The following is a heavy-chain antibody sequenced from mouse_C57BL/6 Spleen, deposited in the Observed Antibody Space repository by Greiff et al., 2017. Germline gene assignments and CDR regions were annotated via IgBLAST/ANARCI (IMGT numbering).Heavy chain of an antibody. Sequence: QVQLQQSGAELARPGASGKLSCKASGYTFTSYGISWVKQRTGQGLAWIGEIYPRSGNTYYNEKFKGKATLTADKSSSTAYMELRSLTSEDSAVYYCGRLDYYYGSSYARDYWGQGTTLTVSS. V-gene: IGHV1-81*01. CDR1: GYTFTSYG. D-gene: IGHD1-1*01. J-gene: IGHJ2*01. CDR3: GRLDYYYGSSYARDY. CDR2: IYPRSGNT.